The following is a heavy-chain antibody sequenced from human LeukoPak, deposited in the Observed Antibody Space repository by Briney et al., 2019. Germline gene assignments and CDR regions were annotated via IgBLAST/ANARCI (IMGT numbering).Heavy chain of an antibody. V-gene: IGHV5-51*01. J-gene: IGHJ4*02. CDR2: INPGDSDT. CDR1: GYSFTSYW. Sequence: PGESLKISCKGSGYSFTSYWIGWVRQMPGKGLEWMGIINPGDSDTRYSPSFQGQVTISADKSISTAYLQWSSLKASDTAMYYCARQSIAAAGSIDYWGQGTLVTVSS. CDR3: ARQSIAAAGSIDY. D-gene: IGHD6-13*01.